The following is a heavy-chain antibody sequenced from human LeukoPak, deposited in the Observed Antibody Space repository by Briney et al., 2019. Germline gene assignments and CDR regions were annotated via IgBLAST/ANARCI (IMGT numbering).Heavy chain of an antibody. CDR2: IIPIFGTA. J-gene: IGHJ4*02. Sequence: AASVKVSCKASGGTFSSYAISWVRQAPGQGLEWMGGIIPIFGTANYAQKFQGRVTITADESTSTAYMELSSLRSEDTAVYYCARDLKHGGNSGIDYWGQGTLVTASS. D-gene: IGHD4-23*01. V-gene: IGHV1-69*13. CDR3: ARDLKHGGNSGIDY. CDR1: GGTFSSYA.